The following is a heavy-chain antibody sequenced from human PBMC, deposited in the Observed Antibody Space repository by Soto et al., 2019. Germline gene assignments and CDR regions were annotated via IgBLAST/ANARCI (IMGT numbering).Heavy chain of an antibody. CDR2: TYYRSKWHT. CDR3: ARDLHGTYYYDS. CDR1: GDSVSSTSSI. V-gene: IGHV6-1*01. J-gene: IGHJ4*02. Sequence: SQTLSLTCDISGDSVSSTSSIWNWIRQSPSRGLEWLGRTYYRSKWHTDYAVSVRGRITINPDTPKNQVFLQLSSVTPDDTAVYVCARDLHGTYYYDSWGQGTLVTVSS. D-gene: IGHD1-1*01.